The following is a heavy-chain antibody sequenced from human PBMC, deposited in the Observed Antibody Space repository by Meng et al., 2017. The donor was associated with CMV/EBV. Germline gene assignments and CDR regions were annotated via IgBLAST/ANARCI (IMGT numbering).Heavy chain of an antibody. J-gene: IGHJ4*02. CDR3: ARDGATVTTYGY. V-gene: IGHV1-2*02. CDR2: INPNSGGT. D-gene: IGHD4-17*01. CDR1: GYTFTGYY. Sequence: CKASGYTFTGYYMPWVQQAPGQGLEWMGWINPNSGGTNYAQKFQGRVTMTRDTSISTAYMELSRLRSDDTAVYYCARDGATVTTYGYWGQGTLVIVSS.